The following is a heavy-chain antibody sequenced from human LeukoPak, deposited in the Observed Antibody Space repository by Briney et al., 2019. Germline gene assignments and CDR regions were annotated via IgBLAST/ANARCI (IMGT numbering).Heavy chain of an antibody. J-gene: IGHJ6*03. V-gene: IGHV3-64*01. CDR2: ISSNGGST. CDR3: ARAGRYYDFWGGYPKGLYYMDV. CDR1: GFTFSSYA. D-gene: IGHD3-3*01. Sequence: GGSLRLSCAASGFTFSSYAMHWVRQAPGKGLEYVSVISSNGGSTYYANSVKGRFTISRDNSKNTLYLQMGSLRAEDMAVYYCARAGRYYDFWGGYPKGLYYMDVWGKGTTVTVSS.